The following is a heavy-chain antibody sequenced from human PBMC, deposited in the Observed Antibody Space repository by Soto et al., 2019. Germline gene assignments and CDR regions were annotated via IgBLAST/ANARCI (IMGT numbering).Heavy chain of an antibody. CDR2: ISYDGSNK. D-gene: IGHD1-7*01. J-gene: IGHJ4*02. V-gene: IGHV3-30*18. Sequence: LRLSCAASGFTFSSYGMHWVRQAPGKGLEWVAVISYDGSNKYYADSVKGRFTISRDNSKNTLYLQMNSLRAEDTAVYYCAKDGPRGWNYLPDFDYWGQGTLVTVSS. CDR3: AKDGPRGWNYLPDFDY. CDR1: GFTFSSYG.